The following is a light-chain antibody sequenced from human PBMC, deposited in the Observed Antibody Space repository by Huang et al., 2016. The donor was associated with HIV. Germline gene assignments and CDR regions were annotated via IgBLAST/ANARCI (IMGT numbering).Light chain of an antibody. V-gene: IGKV3-15*01. Sequence: EIVMTQSPATLSVSPVGRATLSCRASQSVGSNLAWYQQKPGQAPRLLIYDASTRATGIPARFRGSGSGTEVTLTISDLQSEDFAVYFCHQYNDWPITFGPGTKVDIK. J-gene: IGKJ3*01. CDR2: DAS. CDR3: HQYNDWPIT. CDR1: QSVGSN.